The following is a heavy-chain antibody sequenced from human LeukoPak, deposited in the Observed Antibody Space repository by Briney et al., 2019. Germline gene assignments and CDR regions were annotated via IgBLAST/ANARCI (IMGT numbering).Heavy chain of an antibody. CDR2: IKQDGSEK. D-gene: IGHD1-1*01. CDR3: ARSKTGNDAFDI. J-gene: IGHJ3*02. CDR1: GFTFSTYW. V-gene: IGHV3-7*01. Sequence: GGSLRLSCAASGFTFSTYWMSWVRQAPGKGLEWVANIKQDGSEKYYVDSVKGRFTISRDNAKNSLYLQMNSLRVEDTAVYYCARSKTGNDAFDIWGQGTMVTVSS.